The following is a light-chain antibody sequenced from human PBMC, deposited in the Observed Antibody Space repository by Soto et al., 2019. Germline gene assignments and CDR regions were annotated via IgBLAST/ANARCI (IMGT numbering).Light chain of an antibody. V-gene: IGKV3-20*01. Sequence: EIVLTQSPGTLSLSPGERATLSCRASQSVSSSYLAWYQQKPGQAPRLLIYGTSSRATGIPDRFSGSGSGTDLTLTISRLEPADFAVYYCQQYHSSLWTFGQGTKVEIK. CDR1: QSVSSSY. CDR3: QQYHSSLWT. CDR2: GTS. J-gene: IGKJ1*01.